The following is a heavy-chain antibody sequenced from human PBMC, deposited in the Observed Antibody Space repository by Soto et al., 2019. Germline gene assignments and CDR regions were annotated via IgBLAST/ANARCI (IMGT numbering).Heavy chain of an antibody. V-gene: IGHV3-30*18. J-gene: IGHJ4*02. Sequence: GGSLRLSSAASGFTFSGYGMHRVRQGPGQGLVWVAAISKDGRTKYYADSVKGRFTISRYNSRGTRELQMNSLRVEDTAIYYCAKESVSEHNSGWPQGHWGEGTLVTVAS. D-gene: IGHD6-19*01. CDR2: ISKDGRTK. CDR1: GFTFSGYG. CDR3: AKESVSEHNSGWPQGH.